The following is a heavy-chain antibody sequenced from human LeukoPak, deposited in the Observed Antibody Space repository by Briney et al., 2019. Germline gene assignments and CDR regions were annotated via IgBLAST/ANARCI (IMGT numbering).Heavy chain of an antibody. CDR2: INHSGST. CDR3: VRGAPSYSSGWVSYYFDY. V-gene: IGHV4-34*01. J-gene: IGHJ4*02. Sequence: SETLSLTCAVYGGSFSGYYWSWIRQPPGKGLEWIGEINHSGSTNYNPSLKSRVTISVDTSKNQFSLKLSSVTAADTAVYYCVRGAPSYSSGWVSYYFDYWGQGTLVTVSS. D-gene: IGHD6-19*01. CDR1: GGSFSGYY.